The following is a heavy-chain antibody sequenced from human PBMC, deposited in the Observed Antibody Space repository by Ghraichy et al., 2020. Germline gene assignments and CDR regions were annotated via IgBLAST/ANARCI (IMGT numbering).Heavy chain of an antibody. V-gene: IGHV5-51*01. Sequence: GESLNISCKGSGYSFATYWIGWVRQMPGKGLEWMGIIYPGDSDTRYSPSFQGQVTISADKSISTAYLQWSSLKASDTAMYYCARHPQDFWSGFYRISGYNYGMDVWGQGTTVTVSS. CDR1: GYSFATYW. CDR3: ARHPQDFWSGFYRISGYNYGMDV. CDR2: IYPGDSDT. D-gene: IGHD3-3*01. J-gene: IGHJ6*02.